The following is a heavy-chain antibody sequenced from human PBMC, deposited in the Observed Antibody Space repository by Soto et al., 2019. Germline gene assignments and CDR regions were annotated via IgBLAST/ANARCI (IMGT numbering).Heavy chain of an antibody. CDR1: GYTFTSYD. D-gene: IGHD4-17*01. CDR3: ARASGVDYGDPYNWFDP. V-gene: IGHV1-8*01. CDR2: MNPNSGNT. J-gene: IGHJ5*02. Sequence: ASVKVSCKASGYTFTSYDINWVRQATGQGLEWMGWMNPNSGNTGYAQKFQGRVTMTRNTSISTAYMELSSLRSEDTAVYYCARASGVDYGDPYNWFDPWGQGTLVTVSS.